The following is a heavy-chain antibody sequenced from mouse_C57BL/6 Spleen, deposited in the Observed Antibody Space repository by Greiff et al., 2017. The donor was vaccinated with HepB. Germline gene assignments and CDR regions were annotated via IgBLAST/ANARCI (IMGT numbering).Heavy chain of an antibody. CDR1: GYTFTSYG. V-gene: IGHV1-81*01. J-gene: IGHJ2*01. D-gene: IGHD1-1*01. CDR3: ARITTVVASDY. Sequence: VQGVESGAELARPGASVKLSCKASGYTFTSYGISWVKQRTGQGLEWIGEIYPRSGNTYYNEKFKGKATLTADKSSSTAYMELRSLTSEDSAVYFCARITTVVASDYWGKGTTLTVAS. CDR2: IYPRSGNT.